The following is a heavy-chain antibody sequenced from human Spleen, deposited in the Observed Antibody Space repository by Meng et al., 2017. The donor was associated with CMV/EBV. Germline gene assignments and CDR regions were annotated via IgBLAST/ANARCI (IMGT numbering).Heavy chain of an antibody. CDR1: GVTVSSNY. CDR2: ISSSSSYI. V-gene: IGHV3-21*01. D-gene: IGHD3-16*01. CDR3: ARGYLTIGYY. J-gene: IGHJ4*02. Sequence: GESLKISCAASGVTVSSNYMSWVRQAPGKGLEWVSSISSSSSYIYYADSVKGRFTISRDNAKNSLYLQLNSLSAEDTAVYYCARGYLTIGYYWGQGTLVTVSS.